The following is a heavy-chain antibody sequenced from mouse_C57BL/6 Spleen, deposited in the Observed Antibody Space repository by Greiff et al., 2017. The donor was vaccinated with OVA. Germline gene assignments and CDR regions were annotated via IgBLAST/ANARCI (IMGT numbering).Heavy chain of an antibody. CDR3: ARSPYGNYYFDY. D-gene: IGHD2-1*01. CDR2: IRNKANGYTT. Sequence: DVHLVESGGGLVQPGGSLSLSCAASGFTFTDYYMSWVRQPPGKALEWLGFIRNKANGYTTEYSASVKGRFTISRDNSPSILYLQMNALRAEDSATYYCARSPYGNYYFDYWGQGTTLTVSS. J-gene: IGHJ2*01. V-gene: IGHV7-3*01. CDR1: GFTFTDYY.